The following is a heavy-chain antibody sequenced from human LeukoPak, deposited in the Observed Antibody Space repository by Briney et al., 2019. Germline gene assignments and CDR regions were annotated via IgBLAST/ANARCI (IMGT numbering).Heavy chain of an antibody. D-gene: IGHD1-14*01. CDR3: SIPGDY. CDR2: INGDSNNI. CDR1: GFTFSPYS. Sequence: GGSLTLSCAASGFTFSPYSMNWIRQTPGKGLEWIAYINGDSNNIYYPDPVKGRFTIFRDNTNNSLYLHMSSMRADDTAVYYCSIPGDYWGQGTLVTVSS. V-gene: IGHV3-48*04. J-gene: IGHJ4*02.